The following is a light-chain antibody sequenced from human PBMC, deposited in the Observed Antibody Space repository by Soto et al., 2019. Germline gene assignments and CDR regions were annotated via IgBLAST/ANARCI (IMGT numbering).Light chain of an antibody. CDR1: SSDVGGYNY. CDR2: AVT. V-gene: IGLV2-14*01. Sequence: QSVLTQPASVSGSPGQPIAISCTGTSSDVGGYNYVSWYQQHPGKAPKLMIYAVTDRPSGVSSRFSGSKSGNTASLTISGLQAEDEADYYCSSYTSSSTLFGTGTKVTVL. CDR3: SSYTSSSTL. J-gene: IGLJ1*01.